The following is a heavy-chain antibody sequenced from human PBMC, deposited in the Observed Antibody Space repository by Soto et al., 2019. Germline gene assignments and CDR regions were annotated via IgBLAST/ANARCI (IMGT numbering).Heavy chain of an antibody. J-gene: IGHJ4*02. D-gene: IGHD6-19*01. CDR1: GYTFTTYG. CDR2: INGYNGNT. CDR3: ARDPLAGTYFHY. V-gene: IGHV1-18*01. Sequence: QVQLVQSGAEVKKPGASVKVSCKASGYTFTTYGISWVRQAPGQGLEWMGWINGYNGNTNYAQKLQCRVTMTPDTSTSTAYMELRSLTSDDTAVYYCARDPLAGTYFHYCGQATLVTVSS.